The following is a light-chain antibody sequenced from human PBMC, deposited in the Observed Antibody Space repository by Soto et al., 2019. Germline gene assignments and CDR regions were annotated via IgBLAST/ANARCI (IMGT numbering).Light chain of an antibody. V-gene: IGKV1-5*03. CDR2: KAS. J-gene: IGKJ2*01. Sequence: DIQMTQSPSTLSASVGDRVTISCRASQSINSWLAWHQQKPGKAPNLLIHKASSLKDGVPSRFSGSGSGTEFTLTISSLQPDDFATYYCQEYNSDEYSFGQGTKLEMK. CDR1: QSINSW. CDR3: QEYNSDEYS.